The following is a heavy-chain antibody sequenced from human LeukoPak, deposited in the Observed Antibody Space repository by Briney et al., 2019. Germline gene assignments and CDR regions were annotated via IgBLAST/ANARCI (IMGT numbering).Heavy chain of an antibody. D-gene: IGHD6-13*01. J-gene: IGHJ4*02. V-gene: IGHV4-39*01. CDR1: GGSISSSDYY. CDR3: ARHRREQQLELFDS. Sequence: SETLSLTCTVSGGSISSSDYYWGWIRQPPGEGLEWIGSISYSGATDHNPSLKSRVTTSVDTSKNQFSLKLSFVTAADTAVYYCARHRREQQLELFDSWGQGTLVTVSS. CDR2: ISYSGAT.